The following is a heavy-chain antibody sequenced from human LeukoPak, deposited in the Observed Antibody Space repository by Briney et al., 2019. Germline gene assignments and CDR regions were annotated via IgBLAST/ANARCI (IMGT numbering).Heavy chain of an antibody. CDR2: IKSKNNGETT. Sequence: GGSLRLSCAASGFTFNDAWMSWVRQAPGKGLEWVGRIKSKNNGETTDYTAPVKGRFTISRDDSKNTLHLQMNSLRAEDTAVYYCAKDVSSSWSSYYFDYWGQGTLVTVSS. D-gene: IGHD6-13*01. J-gene: IGHJ4*02. CDR1: GFTFNDAW. V-gene: IGHV3-15*01. CDR3: AKDVSSSWSSYYFDY.